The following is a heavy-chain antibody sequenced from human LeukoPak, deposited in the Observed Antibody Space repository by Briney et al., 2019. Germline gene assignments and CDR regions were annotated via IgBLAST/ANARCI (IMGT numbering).Heavy chain of an antibody. D-gene: IGHD2-2*02. CDR2: ISAYNGNT. Sequence: ASVKVSCKASGYTFTSYGISWVRQAPGQGLEWMGWISAYNGNTNYGQKLQGRVTMTTDTSTSTAYMELRSLRSDDTAVYYCATERYCSSTSCYSYYYYGMDVWGQGTTVTVSS. CDR1: GYTFTSYG. CDR3: ATERYCSSTSCYSYYYYGMDV. J-gene: IGHJ6*02. V-gene: IGHV1-18*01.